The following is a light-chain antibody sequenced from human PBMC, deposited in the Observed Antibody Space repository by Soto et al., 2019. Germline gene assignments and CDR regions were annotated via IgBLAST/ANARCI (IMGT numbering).Light chain of an antibody. J-gene: IGLJ3*02. CDR2: EGS. CDR1: SSDVGSYNI. Sequence: QSALTQPASVSGSLGQSITISCTGTSSDVGSYNIVSWYQQHPGKVPKLIIYEGSSRPSGVSNRSSGSKSGNTAALTISGLQAEDEADYYCCSYAGSSNGVFGGGTKVTVL. CDR3: CSYAGSSNGV. V-gene: IGLV2-23*01.